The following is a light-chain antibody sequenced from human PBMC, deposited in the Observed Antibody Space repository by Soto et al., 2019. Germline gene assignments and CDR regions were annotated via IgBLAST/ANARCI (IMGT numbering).Light chain of an antibody. Sequence: AIQMTQSPSSLSASVGDRVTITCRSSQGIRNDLGWYQQKPGKASKLLIYAASSLPSVVPTRFRGSESGTDFTLTISSLQPEDVATYYCLQEYNYPYTFGQGTKREIK. CDR3: LQEYNYPYT. CDR1: QGIRND. V-gene: IGKV1-6*01. J-gene: IGKJ2*01. CDR2: AAS.